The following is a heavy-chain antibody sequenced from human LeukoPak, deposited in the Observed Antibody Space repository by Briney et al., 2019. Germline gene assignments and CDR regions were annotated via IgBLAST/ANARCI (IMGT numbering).Heavy chain of an antibody. CDR1: GYTFTNYD. D-gene: IGHD3-3*01. CDR2: MNPSSGNT. J-gene: IGHJ3*02. CDR3: TRAWSGGSDAFDI. V-gene: IGHV1-8*01. Sequence: ASVKVSCKPSGYTFTNYDINWVRRATGQGLEWMGWMNPSSGNTGYAQKFQGRVTMTWSTSISTAYMELSSLRSEDTAMYYCTRAWSGGSDAFDIWGQGTMVTVSS.